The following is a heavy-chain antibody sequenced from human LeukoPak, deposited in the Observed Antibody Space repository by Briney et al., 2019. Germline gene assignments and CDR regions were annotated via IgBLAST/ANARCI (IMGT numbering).Heavy chain of an antibody. D-gene: IGHD5-18*01. V-gene: IGHV4-59*01. CDR2: ISYSGST. J-gene: IGHJ4*02. CDR3: ARGVTLDY. Sequence: SETLSLTCTVSGGSISSYYWSWIRQPPGKGLEWIGYISYSGSTNYNPSLKSRVTISVDTSKNQFSLKLSSVTAADTAVYYCARGVTLDYWGQGTLVTVSS. CDR1: GGSISSYY.